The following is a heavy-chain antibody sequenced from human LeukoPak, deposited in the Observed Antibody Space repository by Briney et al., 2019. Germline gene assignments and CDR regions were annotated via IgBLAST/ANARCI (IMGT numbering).Heavy chain of an antibody. Sequence: SETLSLTCSVSGASISSYYWSWIRQPPGGGLEWLGYISYTGSTNYNPSLKSRLTISVDTSKNQLSLNLTTVTAADTDVYYCARHEGTWTFDYWGQGALVTVSS. CDR2: ISYTGST. CDR3: ARHEGTWTFDY. J-gene: IGHJ4*02. D-gene: IGHD1-1*01. V-gene: IGHV4-59*08. CDR1: GASISSYY.